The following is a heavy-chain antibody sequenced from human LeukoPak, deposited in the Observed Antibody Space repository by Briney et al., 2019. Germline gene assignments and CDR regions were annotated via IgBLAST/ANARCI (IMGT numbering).Heavy chain of an antibody. CDR3: ARGTQYSSSSVDY. CDR1: GYTFTGYC. D-gene: IGHD6-6*01. J-gene: IGHJ4*02. V-gene: IGHV1-2*02. Sequence: ASVKVSCKASGYTFTGYCMHWVRQAPGQGLEWMGWINPNSGGTNYAQKFQGRVTMTRDTSISTAYMELSRLRSDDTAVYYCARGTQYSSSSVDYWGQGTLVTVSS. CDR2: INPNSGGT.